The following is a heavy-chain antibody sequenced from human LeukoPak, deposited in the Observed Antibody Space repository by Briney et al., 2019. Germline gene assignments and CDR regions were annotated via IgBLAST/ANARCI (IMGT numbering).Heavy chain of an antibody. J-gene: IGHJ6*03. CDR2: ISGSGVST. V-gene: IGHV3-23*01. Sequence: GGSLRLSCAASGFTFSNYAMSWVRQAPGKGLEWFSAISGSGVSTYHADSVKGRFTISRDNSKNTLFLQMNSLRVDDTAIYYCARGPGYMDVWGLGTTVTVSS. CDR3: ARGPGYMDV. CDR1: GFTFSNYA.